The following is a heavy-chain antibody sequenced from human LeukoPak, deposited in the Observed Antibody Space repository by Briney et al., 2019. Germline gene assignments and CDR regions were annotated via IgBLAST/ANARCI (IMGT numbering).Heavy chain of an antibody. Sequence: GGSLRLSCAASGFTFSSHSMNWVRQAPGKGLEWVSSISSSSSYIYYADSVKGRFTISRDNAKNSLYLQMNSLRAEDTAVCYCARAGITIFGVVTSWGQGTLVTVSS. CDR3: ARAGITIFGVVTS. V-gene: IGHV3-21*06. J-gene: IGHJ5*02. D-gene: IGHD3-3*01. CDR2: ISSSSSYI. CDR1: GFTFSSHS.